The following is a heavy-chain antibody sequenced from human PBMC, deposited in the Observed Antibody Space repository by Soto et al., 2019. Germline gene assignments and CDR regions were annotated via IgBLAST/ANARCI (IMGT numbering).Heavy chain of an antibody. D-gene: IGHD3-3*01. Sequence: PSETLSLTCAVYGGSFSGYYWSWIRQPPGKGLEWIGEINHSGSTNYNPSLKSRVTISVDTSKNQFSLKLSSVTAADTAVYYCAREKHDRYDFWSGYYTGGFDYWGQGTLVTVSS. CDR3: AREKHDRYDFWSGYYTGGFDY. J-gene: IGHJ4*02. CDR2: INHSGST. CDR1: GGSFSGYY. V-gene: IGHV4-34*01.